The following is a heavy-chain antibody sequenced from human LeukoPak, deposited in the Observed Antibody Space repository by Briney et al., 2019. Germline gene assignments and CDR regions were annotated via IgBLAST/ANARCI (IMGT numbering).Heavy chain of an antibody. V-gene: IGHV6-1*01. Sequence: SQTLSLTCAISGDSVSSNRAARNWFRQSPSRGLERLGRTYYTSKWYNDYAVSVKSRITVNPDTSKNQFSLHLNSVTPEDTAVYYCARQGFRRFDPWGQGTLVTVSS. CDR1: GDSVSSNRAA. CDR3: ARQGFRRFDP. D-gene: IGHD3-3*01. J-gene: IGHJ5*02. CDR2: TYYTSKWYN.